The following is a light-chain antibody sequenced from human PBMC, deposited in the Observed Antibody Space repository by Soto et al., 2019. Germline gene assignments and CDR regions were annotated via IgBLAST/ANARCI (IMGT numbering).Light chain of an antibody. CDR2: DAS. J-gene: IGKJ2*01. V-gene: IGKV1-5*01. CDR3: QQFNNWPHT. CDR1: QSISGW. Sequence: DIPMTQSPSTLSASVGDRVTITCRASQSISGWLAWYQQKPGKAPKLLIYDASSLESGVPSGFSGSGSGTEFTLTISSLQPDGFAVYYCQQFNNWPHTFGQGTRLEIK.